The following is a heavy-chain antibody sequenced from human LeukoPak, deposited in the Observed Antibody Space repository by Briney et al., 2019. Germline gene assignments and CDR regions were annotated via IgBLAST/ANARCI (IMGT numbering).Heavy chain of an antibody. V-gene: IGHV3-21*01. CDR1: GFTFSSYS. Sequence: PGGSLRLSCAASGFTFSSYSMNWVHQAPGKGLEWVSSISSSSSYIYYADSVKGRFTISRDNAKNSLYLQMNSLRAEDTAVYYCARDPRYCSSTSCYTVDYWGQGTLVTVSS. CDR2: ISSSSSYI. CDR3: ARDPRYCSSTSCYTVDY. J-gene: IGHJ4*02. D-gene: IGHD2-2*02.